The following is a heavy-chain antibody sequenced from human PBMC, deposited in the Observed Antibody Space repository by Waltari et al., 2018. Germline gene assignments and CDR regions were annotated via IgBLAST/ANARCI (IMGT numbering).Heavy chain of an antibody. CDR3: AKARTPTVRDFDY. V-gene: IGHV3-23*04. Sequence: EVQLEESGGGLVQPGGSLRLSCVASGFTFSTHAMSWVRQAPGKGLEWFSAISGSGGSTYFPDSVKGRFTISRNNSENTVSLQMNSLRVDDTAVYYCAKARTPTVRDFDYWGQGTLVTVSS. CDR2: ISGSGGST. D-gene: IGHD4-17*01. CDR1: GFTFSTHA. J-gene: IGHJ4*02.